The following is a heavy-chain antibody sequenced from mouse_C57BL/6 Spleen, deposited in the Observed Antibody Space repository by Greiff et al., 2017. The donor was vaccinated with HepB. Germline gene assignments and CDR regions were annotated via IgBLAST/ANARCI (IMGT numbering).Heavy chain of an antibody. J-gene: IGHJ4*01. D-gene: IGHD1-2*01. CDR1: GFTFSSYG. Sequence: DVMLVESGGDLVKPGGSLKLSCAASGFTFSSYGMSWVRQTPDKRLEWVATISSGGSYTYYPDSVKGRFTISRDNAKNTLYLQMSSLKSEDTAMYYCARPAYDFYAMDYWGQGTSVTVSS. CDR2: ISSGGSYT. V-gene: IGHV5-6*02. CDR3: ARPAYDFYAMDY.